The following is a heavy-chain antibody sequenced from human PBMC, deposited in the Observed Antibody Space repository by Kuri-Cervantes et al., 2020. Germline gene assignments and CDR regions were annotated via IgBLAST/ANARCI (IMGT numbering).Heavy chain of an antibody. Sequence: GSLRLSCAVYGGSLSDYSCSWIRQAPGKGLEWIGEINHSGSTNYNPSLKSRVTISVDTSKNQFSLKLSSVTAADTAVYYCAATADILTGYRYWYFDIWGQGTMVTVSS. CDR3: AATADILTGYRYWYFDI. J-gene: IGHJ3*02. CDR2: INHSGST. CDR1: GGSLSDYS. V-gene: IGHV4-34*01. D-gene: IGHD3-9*01.